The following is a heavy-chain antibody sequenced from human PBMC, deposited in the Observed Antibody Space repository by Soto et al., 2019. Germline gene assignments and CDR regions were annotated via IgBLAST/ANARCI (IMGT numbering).Heavy chain of an antibody. CDR1: GFTVSSNY. D-gene: IGHD3-22*01. V-gene: IGHV3-53*01. J-gene: IGHJ1*01. Sequence: EVQLVESGGGLIQPGGSLRLSCAASGFTVSSNYMSWVRQAPGKGLEWGSVIYSGGSTYYADSVKGRFTISRDNSKNTLYLQMNSLRAEDTAVYYCARDRVESGYPEYFQHWGPGPLVTVSS. CDR3: ARDRVESGYPEYFQH. CDR2: IYSGGST.